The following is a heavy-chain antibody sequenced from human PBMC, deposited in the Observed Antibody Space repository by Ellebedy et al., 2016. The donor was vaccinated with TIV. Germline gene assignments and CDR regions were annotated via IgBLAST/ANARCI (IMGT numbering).Heavy chain of an antibody. J-gene: IGHJ4*02. D-gene: IGHD3-22*01. CDR1: GFTFTDYA. V-gene: IGHV3-21*01. CDR2: FSTSSSHI. CDR3: ARDKRESGFGV. Sequence: GESLKISCAASGFTFTDYAMNWVRQAPGKGLEWVSSFSTSSSHIFQADSVKDRFTISRDDAQNSLYLQMNSLTAEDTAFYYCARDKRESGFGVWGQGTLVTVSS.